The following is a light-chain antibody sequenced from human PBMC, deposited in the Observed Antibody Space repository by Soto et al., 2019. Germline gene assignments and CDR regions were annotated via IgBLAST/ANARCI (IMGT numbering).Light chain of an antibody. CDR3: LQLNSYPLT. J-gene: IGKJ4*01. V-gene: IGKV1-9*01. Sequence: IQLTQSPSSLSASVGDRVTITCRASQGISSYLAWYRQKPGKAPKLLIFAASTLQSGVPSRFSGGGSGTDITLSIISLQPEDFETYYCLQLNSYPLTFGGGTKVQVK. CDR2: AAS. CDR1: QGISSY.